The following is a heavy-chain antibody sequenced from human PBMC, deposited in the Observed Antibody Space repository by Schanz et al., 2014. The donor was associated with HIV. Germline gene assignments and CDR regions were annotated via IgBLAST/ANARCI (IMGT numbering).Heavy chain of an antibody. CDR1: GFTFDDYA. Sequence: EVQLVESGGGLVQPGRSLRLSCAASGFTFDDYAMHWVRQAPGKGLEWVSGISWNSGSIGYADSVKGRFTISRDNAKNSLYLQMNSLRAEDTAVYYCAKASESIFGVEGLDYWGQGTLVTVSS. CDR3: AKASESIFGVEGLDY. V-gene: IGHV3-9*01. D-gene: IGHD3-3*01. CDR2: ISWNSGSI. J-gene: IGHJ4*02.